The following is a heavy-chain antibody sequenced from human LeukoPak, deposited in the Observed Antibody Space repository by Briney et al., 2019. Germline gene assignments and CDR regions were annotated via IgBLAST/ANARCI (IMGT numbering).Heavy chain of an antibody. V-gene: IGHV3-23*01. J-gene: IGHJ4*02. CDR3: ARESGLLGDY. CDR1: GFTFSSYA. D-gene: IGHD3-22*01. CDR2: ISGSGGTT. Sequence: GGSLRLSCAASGFTFSSYAMSRVRQAPGKGLEWVSVISGSGGTTYYADSVKGRFTISRDSSKNTVYLQMNSLRAEDTAMYYCARESGLLGDYWGQGTLVTVSS.